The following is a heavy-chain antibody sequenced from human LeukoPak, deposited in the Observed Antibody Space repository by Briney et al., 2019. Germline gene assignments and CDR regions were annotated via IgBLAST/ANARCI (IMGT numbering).Heavy chain of an antibody. Sequence: GSSVNVSXKASGGTLNTYAINWVRQAPGQGLEWMGGIIPVFGAANYAQKFQDRVTITADESTSTAYMDLSSLRSEDTAVYYCARVSRTTMVRGVIAFDYWGQGTLVTVSS. CDR2: IIPVFGAA. D-gene: IGHD3-10*01. CDR3: ARVSRTTMVRGVIAFDY. J-gene: IGHJ4*02. CDR1: GGTLNTYA. V-gene: IGHV1-69*01.